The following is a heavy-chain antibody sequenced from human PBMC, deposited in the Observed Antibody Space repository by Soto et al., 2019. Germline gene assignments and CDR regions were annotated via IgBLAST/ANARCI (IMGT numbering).Heavy chain of an antibody. J-gene: IGHJ4*02. CDR3: AAGFPPDF. V-gene: IGHV3-7*01. CDR2: IKGDGSEK. Sequence: EVLLVESGGGLVQPGGSLTLSCAASSCTIGNYWMNWVRQAPGKGLEWVANIKGDGSEKYYVGTVEGRFTTSRDNTKNSLDLHMNSLRVEHTAVYYCAAGFPPDFWGQGTLVTVSS. CDR1: SCTIGNYW. D-gene: IGHD3-10*01.